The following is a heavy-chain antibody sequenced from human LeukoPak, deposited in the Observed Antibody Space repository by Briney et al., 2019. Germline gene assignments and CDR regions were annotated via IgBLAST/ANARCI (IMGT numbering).Heavy chain of an antibody. CDR3: ARDQNPSWFDP. CDR1: GGCFSGYY. CDR2: IYGSGST. J-gene: IGHJ5*02. Sequence: SETLSLTCAVYGGCFSGYYWSWIRQPPGKGLEWIGYIYGSGSTIYNPPLKSRVTISVDTSKNQFSLKLSSVTAADTAVYYRARDQNPSWFDPWGRGTLVTVSS. V-gene: IGHV4-59*01.